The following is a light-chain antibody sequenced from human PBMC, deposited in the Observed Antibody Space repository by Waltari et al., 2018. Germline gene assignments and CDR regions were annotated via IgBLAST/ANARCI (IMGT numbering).Light chain of an antibody. CDR1: KDIKTY. J-gene: IGKJ4*01. Sequence: DVQMTQSPSSLSASVGDRVTITCQASKDIKTYLNWYQQKSGKAPKVVIYDVSHLATGVPSRFSGTGYGTHFTLTISSLQPEDIATYYCQQYEDESTFGGGTKVEVK. V-gene: IGKV1-33*01. CDR3: QQYEDEST. CDR2: DVS.